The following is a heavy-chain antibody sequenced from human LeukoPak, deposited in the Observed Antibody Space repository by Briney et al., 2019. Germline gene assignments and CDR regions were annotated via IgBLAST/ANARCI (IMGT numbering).Heavy chain of an antibody. CDR3: ARGSYDYFDY. CDR2: IYYSGST. D-gene: IGHD3-16*01. J-gene: IGHJ4*02. CDR1: GGSFSGYY. V-gene: IGHV4-31*11. Sequence: SETLSLTCAVYGGSFSGYYWSWIRQHPGKGLEWIGYIYYSGSTYYNPSLKSRVTISVDTSKNQFSLKLSSVTAADTAVYYCARGSYDYFDYWGQGTLVTVSS.